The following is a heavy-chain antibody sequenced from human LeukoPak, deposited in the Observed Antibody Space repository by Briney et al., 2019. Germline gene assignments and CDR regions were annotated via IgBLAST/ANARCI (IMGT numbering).Heavy chain of an antibody. V-gene: IGHV4-61*05. CDR1: GGSISSSSYY. D-gene: IGHD2-15*01. CDR2: IYYSGST. Sequence: SETLSLTCTVSGGSISSSSYYWGWIRQPPGKGLEWIRYIYYSGSTNYNPSLKSRVTISVDTSKNQFSLKLSSVTAADTAVYYCARVDLVEWRGAQSGSAVQDAFDIWGQGTMVTVSS. CDR3: ARVDLVEWRGAQSGSAVQDAFDI. J-gene: IGHJ3*02.